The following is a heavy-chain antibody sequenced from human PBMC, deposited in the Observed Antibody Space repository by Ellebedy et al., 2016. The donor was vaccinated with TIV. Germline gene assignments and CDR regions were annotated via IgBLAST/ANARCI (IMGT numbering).Heavy chain of an antibody. V-gene: IGHV3-74*01. Sequence: GESLKISCAASGFTFSTFWMHWVRQAPGKGLMWVSRIDTDGSTTNYADSVKGRFTVSRDNAMTTVYLEMNSLRAEDTALYYCARDLDKSSDWYGGSAYWGQGTQVTVSS. CDR3: ARDLDKSSDWYGGSAY. CDR1: GFTFSTFW. J-gene: IGHJ4*02. CDR2: IDTDGSTT. D-gene: IGHD2-21*02.